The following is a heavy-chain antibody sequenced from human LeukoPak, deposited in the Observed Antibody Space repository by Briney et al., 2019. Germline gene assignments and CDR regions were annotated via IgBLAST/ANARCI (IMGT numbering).Heavy chain of an antibody. J-gene: IGHJ4*02. Sequence: ASVKVSCKPSGYPFTGFYIHWVRQAPGQGLQWMGWINPKNGATKYSQNFRGRVTMTRDTSIDTAYMELSSLTSDDTAIYYCARPTHRLTVTTAIDYWGQGTLVTVSP. CDR3: ARPTHRLTVTTAIDY. V-gene: IGHV1-2*02. CDR1: GYPFTGFY. D-gene: IGHD4-17*01. CDR2: INPKNGAT.